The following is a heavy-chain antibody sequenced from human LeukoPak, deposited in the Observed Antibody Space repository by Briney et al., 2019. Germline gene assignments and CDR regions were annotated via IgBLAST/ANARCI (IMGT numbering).Heavy chain of an antibody. J-gene: IGHJ4*02. CDR2: IYYSGST. CDR1: GGSISSGGYY. Sequence: SQTLSLTCTVSGGSISSGGYYWSWIRQHPGKGLEWIWYIYYSGSTYYNPSLKSRVTISVDTSKNQFSLKLSSVTAADTAVYYCASSGYGSGIDYWGQGTLVTVSS. D-gene: IGHD3-10*01. CDR3: ASSGYGSGIDY. V-gene: IGHV4-31*03.